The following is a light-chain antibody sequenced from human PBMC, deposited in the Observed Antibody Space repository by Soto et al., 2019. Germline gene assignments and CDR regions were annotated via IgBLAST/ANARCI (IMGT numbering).Light chain of an antibody. V-gene: IGLV2-14*01. CDR1: SSDIGGYYY. Sequence: QSALTQPASVSGSPGQSITTSCTGTSSDIGGYYYVSWYQHHPGRAPKLLIYQVTSRPSGVSNRFSGSKSGNTASLTISGLQADDEADYFCTSYSSSDIFYVFGAGTKVTVL. J-gene: IGLJ1*01. CDR3: TSYSSSDIFYV. CDR2: QVT.